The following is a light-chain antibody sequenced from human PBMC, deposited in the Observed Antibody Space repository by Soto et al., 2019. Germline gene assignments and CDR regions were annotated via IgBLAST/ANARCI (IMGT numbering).Light chain of an antibody. J-gene: IGKJ1*01. V-gene: IGKV1-39*01. CDR1: QSISSY. CDR2: AAS. Sequence: DIQMTQSPSSLSASVGDRVTITCRASQSISSYLNWYQQKPGKAPKVLIYAASSLQSGVPSRFSGSGSGTDFTLTISSLQHEDFATYYCKQSYSSPTWTFGQGTKVDIK. CDR3: KQSYSSPTWT.